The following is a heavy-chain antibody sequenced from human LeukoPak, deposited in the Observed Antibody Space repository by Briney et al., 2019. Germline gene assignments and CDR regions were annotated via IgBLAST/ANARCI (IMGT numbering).Heavy chain of an antibody. J-gene: IGHJ4*02. Sequence: GSLRLSCAASGFSFSSYEMNRVRQAPGKGLEWVSHISSDGRVGRYVDSVRGRFTISRDNAKNSLYLLMNSLRTEDTAVYYCAATYYYDGSGDYWGQGTLVTVSS. V-gene: IGHV3-48*03. D-gene: IGHD3-22*01. CDR3: AATYYYDGSGDY. CDR2: ISSDGRVG. CDR1: GFSFSSYE.